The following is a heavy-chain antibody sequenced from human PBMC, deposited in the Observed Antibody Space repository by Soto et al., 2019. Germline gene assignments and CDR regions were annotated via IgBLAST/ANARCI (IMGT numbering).Heavy chain of an antibody. J-gene: IGHJ4*02. Sequence: GGSLRLSCAASGFTFSSYGMHWVRQAPGKGLEWVAVISYDGSNKYYADSVRGRFTISRDNSKNTLYLQMNNLRTEDTAVYYCAKDLRPDGRYDLDSWGQGTLVTVSS. CDR2: ISYDGSNK. CDR1: GFTFSSYG. V-gene: IGHV3-30*18. D-gene: IGHD1-26*01. CDR3: AKDLRPDGRYDLDS.